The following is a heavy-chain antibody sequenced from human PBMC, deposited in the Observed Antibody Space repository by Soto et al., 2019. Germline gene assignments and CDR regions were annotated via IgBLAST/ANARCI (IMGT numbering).Heavy chain of an antibody. J-gene: IGHJ4*02. V-gene: IGHV1-24*01. D-gene: IGHD6-13*01. CDR2: FDPEDGET. CDR1: GYTLPELS. CDR3: ASGWYSSSWSRKGKFDY. Sequence: ASVKVSCKVSGYTLPELSMHWVRQAPGKGFEWMGGFDPEDGETIYAQKFQGRVTMTEDTSTDTAYMELSSLRSEDTAVYYCASGWYSSSWSRKGKFDYWGQGTLVTVSS.